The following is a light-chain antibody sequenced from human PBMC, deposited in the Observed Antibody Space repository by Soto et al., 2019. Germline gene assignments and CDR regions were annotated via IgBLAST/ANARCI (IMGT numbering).Light chain of an antibody. V-gene: IGKV1-39*01. CDR2: AAS. CDR3: QQSYSTLSIT. J-gene: IGKJ5*01. Sequence: DIQMTQSPSSLSASVGDRVTITCRASESISRHLNWYQQKPGKAPKLLIYAASSLQNGVPSRLSGSGSGTDFTLTIINLQPEDFATYYCQQSYSTLSITFGQGTRLEIK. CDR1: ESISRH.